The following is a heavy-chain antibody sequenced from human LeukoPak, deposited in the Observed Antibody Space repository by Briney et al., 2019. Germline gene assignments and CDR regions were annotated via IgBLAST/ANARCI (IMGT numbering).Heavy chain of an antibody. V-gene: IGHV1-8*01. Sequence: ASVTVSCKASGYTFTSYDINWVRQATGQGLEWMGWMNPNSGNTGYAQKFQGRVTMTRNTSISTAYMELSSLRSEDTAVYYCARGRRRYSSRDNWFDPWGQGTLVTVSS. D-gene: IGHD2-15*01. CDR2: MNPNSGNT. J-gene: IGHJ5*02. CDR1: GYTFTSYD. CDR3: ARGRRRYSSRDNWFDP.